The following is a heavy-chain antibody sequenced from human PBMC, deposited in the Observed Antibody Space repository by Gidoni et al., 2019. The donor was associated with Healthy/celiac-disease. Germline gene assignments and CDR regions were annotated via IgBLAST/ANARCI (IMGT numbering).Heavy chain of an antibody. CDR2: ISYDGSNK. Sequence: QVQLVESGGGVVQPGRSLRLSCAASGFTVSSYGMNWVRQAPGKGLEWVAVISYDGSNKYYADSVKGRFTISRDNSKNTLYLQMNSLRAEDTAVYYCAKGTVVVAATEGALDYWGQGTLVTVSS. D-gene: IGHD2-15*01. CDR3: AKGTVVVAATEGALDY. CDR1: GFTVSSYG. J-gene: IGHJ4*02. V-gene: IGHV3-30*18.